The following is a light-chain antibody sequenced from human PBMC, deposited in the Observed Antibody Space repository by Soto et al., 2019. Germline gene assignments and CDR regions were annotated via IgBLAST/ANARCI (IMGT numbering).Light chain of an antibody. CDR2: LNSDGSH. CDR1: SGHISYA. J-gene: IGLJ2*01. V-gene: IGLV4-69*01. Sequence: QLVLTQSPSASASLGASVKLTCTLSSGHISYAIAWHQQQPEKGPRYLMKLNSDGSHSKGDGIPDRFSGSSSGAERYLTISSLQSEEEADYYCQTWGTGIQVVFGGGTKLTVL. CDR3: QTWGTGIQVV.